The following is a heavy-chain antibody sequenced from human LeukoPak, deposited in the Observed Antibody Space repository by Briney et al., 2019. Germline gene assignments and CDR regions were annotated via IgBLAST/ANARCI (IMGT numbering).Heavy chain of an antibody. CDR2: ISYDGSNK. CDR3: AKANTAMATRARYFDY. Sequence: TGGSLRLSCAASGFTLSSYGMHWVRQAPGKGLEWVAVISYDGSNKYYADSVKGRFTISRDNSKKTLYLQMSSLRAEDTAVYYCAKANTAMATRARYFDYWGQGTLVTVSS. CDR1: GFTLSSYG. D-gene: IGHD5-18*01. V-gene: IGHV3-30*18. J-gene: IGHJ4*02.